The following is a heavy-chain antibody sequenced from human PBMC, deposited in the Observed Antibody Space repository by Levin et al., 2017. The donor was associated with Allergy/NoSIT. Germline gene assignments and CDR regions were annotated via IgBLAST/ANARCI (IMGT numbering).Heavy chain of an antibody. CDR2: IYYSGST. V-gene: IGHV4-59*01. Sequence: PSETLSLTCTVSGGSISSFYWSWIRQPPGKAMEWIGYIYYSGSTDYNPSLKSRVTISVDTSKNQFSLQLTSVTAADTAVYYCARKSSRGWFYFDYWGQGTLVTVSS. CDR1: GGSISSFY. CDR3: ARKSSRGWFYFDY. J-gene: IGHJ4*02. D-gene: IGHD6-19*01.